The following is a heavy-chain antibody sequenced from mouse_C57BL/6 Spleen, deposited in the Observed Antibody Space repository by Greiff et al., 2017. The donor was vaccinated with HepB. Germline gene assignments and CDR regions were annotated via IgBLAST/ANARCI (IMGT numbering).Heavy chain of an antibody. CDR2: ISDGGSYT. J-gene: IGHJ1*03. CDR3: AGEGLTTVRPSVFDV. V-gene: IGHV5-4*01. CDR1: GFTFSSYA. Sequence: EVQGVESGGGLVKPGGSLKLSCAASGFTFSSYAMSWVRQTPEKRLEWVATISDGGSYTYYPDNVKGRFTISRDNAKNNLYLQMSHLKSEDTAMFYCAGEGLTTVRPSVFDVWGTGTTFTVSS. D-gene: IGHD1-1*01.